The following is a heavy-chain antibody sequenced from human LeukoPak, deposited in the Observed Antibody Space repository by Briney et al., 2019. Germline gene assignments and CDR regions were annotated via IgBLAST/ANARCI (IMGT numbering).Heavy chain of an antibody. D-gene: IGHD2-2*01. Sequence: SETLSLTCAVYGGSFSGYYWSWIRQPPGKGLDWIGEINHSGSTNYNPSLKSGVTISVDTSKSQFSLKLSSVTAADTAVYYCASQKRGYQLLFRFDPWGQGTLVTVSS. J-gene: IGHJ5*02. CDR1: GGSFSGYY. CDR2: INHSGST. V-gene: IGHV4-34*01. CDR3: ASQKRGYQLLFRFDP.